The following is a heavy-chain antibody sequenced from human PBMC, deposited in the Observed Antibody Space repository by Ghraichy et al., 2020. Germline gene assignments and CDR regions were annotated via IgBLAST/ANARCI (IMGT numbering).Heavy chain of an antibody. V-gene: IGHV1-24*01. CDR2: FDPEDGET. D-gene: IGHD4-23*01. CDR1: GYTLTELS. CDR3: ATGRGLGIGLRWFPNSNWFDP. J-gene: IGHJ5*02. Sequence: ASVKVSCKVSGYTLTELSMHWVRQAPGKGLEWMGGFDPEDGETIYAQKFQGRVTMTEDTSTDTAYMELSSLRSEDTAVYYCATGRGLGIGLRWFPNSNWFDPWGQGTLVTVSS.